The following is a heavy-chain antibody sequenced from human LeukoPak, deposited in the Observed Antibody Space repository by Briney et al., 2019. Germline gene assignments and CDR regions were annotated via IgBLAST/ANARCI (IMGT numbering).Heavy chain of an antibody. D-gene: IGHD3-16*02. CDR1: GDSISSYY. CDR2: SHYSGTT. CDR3: AGSRGVGLSLEVY. Sequence: PSETLSLTCSVSGDSISSYYWTWIRQPPGKGLEWIGYSHYSGTTNYNPSLKSRVTISVDTSKNQISLKLRSLTAADTAVYYCAGSRGVGLSLEVYWGQGSLVAVSS. J-gene: IGHJ4*02. V-gene: IGHV4-59*01.